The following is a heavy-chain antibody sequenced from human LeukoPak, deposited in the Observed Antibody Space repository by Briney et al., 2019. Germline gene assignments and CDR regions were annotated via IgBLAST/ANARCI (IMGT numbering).Heavy chain of an antibody. J-gene: IGHJ4*02. D-gene: IGHD2-15*01. CDR3: ARGTRRKGYCSGGSCYSDFNY. CDR2: INTNTGKP. CDR1: GYTFTSYA. V-gene: IGHV7-4-1*02. Sequence: ASVKVSCKACGYTFTSYAMNWVRQAPGQGLEGMGWINTNTGKPTYAQGFTERFVFSLDSSVSTAYMQISSLKAEDTAVYYCARGTRRKGYCSGGSCYSDFNYWGQGTLVTVSS.